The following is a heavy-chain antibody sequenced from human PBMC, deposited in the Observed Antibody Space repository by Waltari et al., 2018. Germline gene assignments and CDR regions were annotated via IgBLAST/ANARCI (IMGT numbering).Heavy chain of an antibody. CDR1: GFTFSSCA. CDR3: ARDTVDSGYVGFYFDY. CDR2: ISFDGSNK. D-gene: IGHD5-12*01. V-gene: IGHV3-30-3*01. J-gene: IGHJ4*02. Sequence: QVQLVESGGGVVQPGRSLRLSCAASGFTFSSCAMHWVRQAPGKVLEWLAVISFDGSNKYYADSVKGRFTISRDNSKNTLYLQMNSLRAEDTAVYYCARDTVDSGYVGFYFDYWGQGTLVTVSS.